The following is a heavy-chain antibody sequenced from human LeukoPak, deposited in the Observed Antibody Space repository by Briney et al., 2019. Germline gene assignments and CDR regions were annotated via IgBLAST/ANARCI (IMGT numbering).Heavy chain of an antibody. CDR3: ARQRRYCSGGSCYGELDY. D-gene: IGHD2-15*01. V-gene: IGHV5-51*01. CDR1: GXSFTSYW. J-gene: IGHJ4*02. CDR2: IYPGDSDT. Sequence: GESLKISFKGSGXSFTSYWIGWVRQMPGKGLEWMGIIYPGDSDTRYSPSFQGQVTISADKSISTAYLQWSSLKASDTAMYYCARQRRYCSGGSCYGELDYWGQGTLVTVSS.